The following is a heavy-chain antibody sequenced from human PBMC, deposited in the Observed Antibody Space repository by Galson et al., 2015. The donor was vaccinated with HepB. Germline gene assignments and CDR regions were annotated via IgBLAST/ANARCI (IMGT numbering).Heavy chain of an antibody. CDR1: GFTFGDYA. CDR2: IRSKAYGGTT. D-gene: IGHD3-22*01. V-gene: IGHV3-49*04. CDR3: TRDRYDSSGYSPYYYYGMDV. Sequence: LRLSCAASGFTFGDYAMSWVRQAPGKGLEWVGFIRSKAYGGTTEYAASVKGRFTISRDDSKSIAYLQMNSLKTEDTAVYYCTRDRYDSSGYSPYYYYGMDVWGQGTTVTVSS. J-gene: IGHJ6*02.